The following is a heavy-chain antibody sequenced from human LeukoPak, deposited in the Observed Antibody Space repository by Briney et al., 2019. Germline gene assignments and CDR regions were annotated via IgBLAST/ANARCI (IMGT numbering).Heavy chain of an antibody. J-gene: IGHJ3*02. CDR2: INPSGGST. V-gene: IGHV1-46*01. D-gene: IGHD4-23*01. CDR3: ARGTTVGFDVFDI. Sequence: GASVKVSCKASGYTFTSYGISWVRQAPGQGLEWMGIINPSGGSTSYVQKFQGRVTMARDTSTSTVYMEMRSLRSEDTAVYYCARGTTVGFDVFDIWGQGTMVTVSS. CDR1: GYTFTSYG.